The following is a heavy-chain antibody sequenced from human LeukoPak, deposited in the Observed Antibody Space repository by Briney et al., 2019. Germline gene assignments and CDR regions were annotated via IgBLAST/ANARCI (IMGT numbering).Heavy chain of an antibody. Sequence: PGGSLSLSCAASGFSFGTSWMSWVRQAPGKGPEWVAYIKGDGSEKSYVDSVRGRFTISRDNAKNSLYLQMDSLRVEDTAVYYCARGGVSRAAFDIWGQGTMVTVSS. J-gene: IGHJ3*02. V-gene: IGHV3-7*05. CDR1: GFSFGTSW. CDR2: IKGDGSEK. CDR3: ARGGVSRAAFDI.